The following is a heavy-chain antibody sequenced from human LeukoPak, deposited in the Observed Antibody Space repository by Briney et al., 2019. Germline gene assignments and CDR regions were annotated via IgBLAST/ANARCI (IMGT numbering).Heavy chain of an antibody. J-gene: IGHJ4*02. CDR3: ARGSYSYY. D-gene: IGHD1-26*01. CDR2: IYQRATV. V-gene: IGHV4-38-2*02. Sequence: KPSETLSLTCNVSGYSISSGYFWGWVRQAPGKGLEWIGSIYQRATVHYNPSLKSRVTISLDTSKNHFSLNLRSMQASDTAVYYCARGSYSYYWGQGTLVTVSS. CDR1: GYSISSGYF.